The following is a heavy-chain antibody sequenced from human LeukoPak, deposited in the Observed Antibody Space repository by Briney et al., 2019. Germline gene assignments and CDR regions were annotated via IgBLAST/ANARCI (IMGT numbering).Heavy chain of an antibody. J-gene: IGHJ4*02. V-gene: IGHV3-30*18. Sequence: GGSLRLSCAASGFTFSLYGMHWVRQAPGKGLEWVALISNDGDSEYYIDSVKGRITISRDNAKDTLYLQMNSLRGEDTAVYYCAKDGRGRTFFGDIEYWGQGTLVAVSS. CDR1: GFTFSLYG. D-gene: IGHD3-10*01. CDR2: ISNDGDSE. CDR3: AKDGRGRTFFGDIEY.